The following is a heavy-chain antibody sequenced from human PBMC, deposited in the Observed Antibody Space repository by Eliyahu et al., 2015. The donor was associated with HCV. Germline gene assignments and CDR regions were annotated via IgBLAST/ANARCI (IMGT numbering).Heavy chain of an antibody. D-gene: IGHD2-2*01. CDR3: ARVPRRGSSTSRAVYYYGMDV. J-gene: IGHJ6*02. CDR2: IYYSGXT. Sequence: QVQLQESGPGLVKPSQTLSLTCXVSGXXISXXXYYXSWIRQHPGKGLEWIGYIYYSGXTYYNPSLKSRVTISVDTSKNQFSLKLSSVTAADTAVYYCARVPRRGSSTSRAVYYYGMDVWGQGTTVTVSS. CDR1: GXXISXXXYY. V-gene: IGHV4-31*03.